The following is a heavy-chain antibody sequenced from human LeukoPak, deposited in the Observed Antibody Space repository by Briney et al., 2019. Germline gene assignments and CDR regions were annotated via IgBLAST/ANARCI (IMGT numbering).Heavy chain of an antibody. J-gene: IGHJ6*02. V-gene: IGHV3-30-3*01. CDR1: GFTFSSYA. CDR3: ARDPSSSSFRLVGYYYGMDV. Sequence: PGGSLRLSCAASGFTFSSYAMHWVRQAPGKGLEWVAVISYDGSNKYYADSVKARFTISRDNSKNTLYLQMNSLRAEDTAVYYCARDPSSSSFRLVGYYYGMDVWGQGTTVTVSS. CDR2: ISYDGSNK. D-gene: IGHD6-6*01.